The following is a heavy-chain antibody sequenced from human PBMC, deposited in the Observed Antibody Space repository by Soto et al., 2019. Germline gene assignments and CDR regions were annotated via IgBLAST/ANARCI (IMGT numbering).Heavy chain of an antibody. V-gene: IGHV3-15*01. CDR1: GFTFSGAW. CDR3: AADLPNYGRGELDY. D-gene: IGHD3-10*02. Sequence: GGSLRLSCAASGFTFSGAWMTWVRQAPGKGQEWVGRIRSGGTTDYTAPVKGRFAISRDDSENMVFLQMNSLKAEDTAIYYCAADLPNYGRGELDYWGQGTLVTVSS. CDR2: IRSGGTT. J-gene: IGHJ4*02.